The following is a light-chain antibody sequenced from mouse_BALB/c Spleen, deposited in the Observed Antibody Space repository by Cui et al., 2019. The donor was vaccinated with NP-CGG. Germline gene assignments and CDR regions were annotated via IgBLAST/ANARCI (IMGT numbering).Light chain of an antibody. Sequence: GLVTQESALTTSPGETVTFTCRSSTGAVTTSNYANWVQEKPDHLFTGLIGGTNNRVPGVPARFSGSLIGDKAALTITGAQTEDEAIYFCALWYSNHWVFGGGTKLTVL. CDR2: GTN. CDR3: ALWYSNHWV. CDR1: TGAVTTSNY. V-gene: IGLV1*01. J-gene: IGLJ1*01.